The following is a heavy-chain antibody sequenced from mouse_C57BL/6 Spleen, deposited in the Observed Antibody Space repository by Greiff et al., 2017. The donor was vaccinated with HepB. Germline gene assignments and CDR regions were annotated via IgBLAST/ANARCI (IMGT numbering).Heavy chain of an antibody. CDR1: GFTFSDYY. CDR3: AREGSYGNYGYFDV. CDR2: INYDGSST. V-gene: IGHV5-16*01. Sequence: EVQLVESEGGLVQPGSSMKLSCTASGFTFSDYYMAWVRQVPEKGLEWVANINYDGSSTYYLDSLKSRFIISRDNAKNILYLQMSSLKSEDTATYYCAREGSYGNYGYFDVWGTGTTVTVSS. J-gene: IGHJ1*03. D-gene: IGHD2-1*01.